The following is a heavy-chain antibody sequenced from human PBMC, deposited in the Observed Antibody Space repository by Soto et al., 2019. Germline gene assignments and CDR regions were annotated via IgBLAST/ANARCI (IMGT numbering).Heavy chain of an antibody. CDR3: ASRITGTPKGDNAFDI. J-gene: IGHJ3*02. Sequence: XSVKVSFNASGYTFTSYAMHSVRQAPGQRLEWMGWINAGNGNTKYSQKFQGRVTITRDTSASTAYMELSSLRSEDTAVYYCASRITGTPKGDNAFDIWGQGTMVTVSS. CDR2: INAGNGNT. D-gene: IGHD1-20*01. V-gene: IGHV1-3*01. CDR1: GYTFTSYA.